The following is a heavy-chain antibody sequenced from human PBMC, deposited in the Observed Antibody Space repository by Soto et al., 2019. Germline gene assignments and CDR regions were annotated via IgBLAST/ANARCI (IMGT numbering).Heavy chain of an antibody. CDR1: GVTFSDYY. Sequence: PGWSLRLSCAASGVTFSDYYMTGIRQAPGKGMEWVSYISGSGGDTNYADSVKGRFTISRDNAKNPLFLQMNSLRAEDTAVYYCTTTSGYSFVDNWGQGTLVTVSS. J-gene: IGHJ4*02. D-gene: IGHD5-12*01. CDR2: ISGSGGDT. CDR3: TTTSGYSFVDN. V-gene: IGHV3-11*06.